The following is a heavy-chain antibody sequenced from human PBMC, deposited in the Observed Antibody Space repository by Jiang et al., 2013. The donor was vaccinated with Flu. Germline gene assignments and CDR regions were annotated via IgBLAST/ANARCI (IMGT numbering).Heavy chain of an antibody. CDR3: ARPPRYCTNGVCPFDY. V-gene: IGHV1-69*01. CDR2: IIPIFGTA. CDR1: GGTFSSYA. D-gene: IGHD2-8*01. Sequence: GAEVKKPGSSVKVSCKASGGTFSSYAISWVRQAPGQGLEWMGGIIPIFGTANYAQKFQGRVTITADESTSTAYMELSSLRSEDTAMYYCARPPRYCTNGVCPFDYWGQGTLVTVSS. J-gene: IGHJ4*02.